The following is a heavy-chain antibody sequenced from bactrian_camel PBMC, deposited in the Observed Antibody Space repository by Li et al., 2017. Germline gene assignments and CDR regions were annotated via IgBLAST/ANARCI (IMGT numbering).Heavy chain of an antibody. CDR3: AARDRYCHLDIDEYNY. CDR1: GHTY. CDR2: INADSTTT. V-gene: IGHV3S54*01. Sequence: HVQLVESGGGSVQAGGSLTLSCLISGHTYMGWFRQAPGKEREGVAYINADSTTTIYEDSVKGRFTISQADNKNSLFLQMNSLKIEDTAVYYCAARDRYCHLDIDEYNYWGQGTQVTVS. D-gene: IGHD2*01. J-gene: IGHJ4*01.